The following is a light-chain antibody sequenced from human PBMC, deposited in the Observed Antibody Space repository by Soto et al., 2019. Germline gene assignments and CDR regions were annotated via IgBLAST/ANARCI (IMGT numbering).Light chain of an antibody. V-gene: IGLV2-23*01. Sequence: QSALAQPASVSGSPGQSVTISCTGTSSDVGAYNSVSWYQQHPDKAPQLMIYKGTQRPSGVSNRFSGSTSGNAASLTISGLQVGDEADYFCCSSAPESTYVFGTGTKVTVL. CDR1: SSDVGAYNS. CDR3: CSSAPESTYV. CDR2: KGT. J-gene: IGLJ1*01.